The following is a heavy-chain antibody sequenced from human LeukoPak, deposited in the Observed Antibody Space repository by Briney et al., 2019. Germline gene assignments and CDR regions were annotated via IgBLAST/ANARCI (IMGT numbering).Heavy chain of an antibody. CDR2: ISGSGGST. V-gene: IGHV3-23*01. CDR1: GFTFSSYA. CDR3: AKTLSSTSCYSY. J-gene: IGHJ4*02. Sequence: PGGSLRLSCAASGFTFSSYAMSWVRQAPGKGLEWVSAISGSGGSTYYADSVKGRFTISRDNSKNTLYLRMNSLRAEDTAVYYCAKTLSSTSCYSYWGQGTLVTVSS. D-gene: IGHD2-2*01.